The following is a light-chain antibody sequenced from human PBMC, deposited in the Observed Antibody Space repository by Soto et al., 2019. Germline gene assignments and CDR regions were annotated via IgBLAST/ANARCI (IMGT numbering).Light chain of an antibody. CDR3: QQRQYWPPIT. V-gene: IGKV3-11*01. Sequence: EIVMTQSPATLSLSPGERATLSCRASQTIDNTLAWYQRKPGQAPRLLIYDASNRAAGIPARFSGSGSGTDFTLTISSLEPEDFAIYYCQQRQYWPPITFGQGTKVDIK. J-gene: IGKJ1*01. CDR2: DAS. CDR1: QTIDNT.